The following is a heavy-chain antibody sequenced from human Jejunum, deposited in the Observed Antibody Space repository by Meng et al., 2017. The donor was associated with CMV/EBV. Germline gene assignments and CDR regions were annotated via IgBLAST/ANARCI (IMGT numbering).Heavy chain of an antibody. CDR1: GFTLRGYW. D-gene: IGHD4-11*01. J-gene: IGHJ4*02. V-gene: IGHV3-74*01. Sequence: CTASGFTLRGYWVHWVRQAPGKRLVWVSRVDDDGSRTSYADSVKSRFTISRDNAKNTLYLQMNTLRAEDTALYYCVRGGSTYHDYWGQGSLVTVSS. CDR3: VRGGSTYHDY. CDR2: VDDDGSRT.